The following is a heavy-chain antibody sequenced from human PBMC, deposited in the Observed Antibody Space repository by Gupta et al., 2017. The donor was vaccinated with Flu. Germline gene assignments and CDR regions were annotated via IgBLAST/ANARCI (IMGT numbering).Heavy chain of an antibody. CDR3: ARTGGAVASLYHFDY. CDR2: IYHSGST. Sequence: QVQLQESGPGLVKPSETLSLTCDVSGYSISSGYYWGWIRQPPGKGLEWIGNIYHSGSTYYNPSLKSRVTISVDTSKNQFSLKLNSVTAADTAVFYCARTGGAVASLYHFDYWGQGDLVTVSS. CDR1: GYSISSGYY. V-gene: IGHV4-38-2*01. J-gene: IGHJ4*02. D-gene: IGHD6-19*01.